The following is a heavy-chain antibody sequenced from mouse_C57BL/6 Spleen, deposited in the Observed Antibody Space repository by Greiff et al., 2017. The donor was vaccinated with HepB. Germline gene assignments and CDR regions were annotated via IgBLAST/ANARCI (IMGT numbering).Heavy chain of an antibody. V-gene: IGHV1-78*01. CDR2: IYPRDGST. CDR1: GYTFTDHT. D-gene: IGHD2-4*01. Sequence: QVQLQQSDAELVKPGASVKISCKVSGYTFTDHTIHWMKQRPEQGLEWIGYIYPRDGSTKYNEKFKGKATLTADKSSSTAYMQLNSLTSEDSAVYFCARAIYYDYDNYAMDYWGQGTSVTVSS. CDR3: ARAIYYDYDNYAMDY. J-gene: IGHJ4*01.